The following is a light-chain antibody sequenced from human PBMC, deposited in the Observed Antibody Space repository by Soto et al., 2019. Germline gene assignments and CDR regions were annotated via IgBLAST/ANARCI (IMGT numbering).Light chain of an antibody. CDR1: QSISSY. J-gene: IGKJ2*01. CDR3: QQGNSPYT. V-gene: IGKV1-39*01. Sequence: DIQMTQSPSSLSASVGDRVTITCRASQSISSYLNWYQQKPGKAPKLLIYAASSLQSGVPSRFSGSGSGTDFTLTISNLQPEDFATYFCQQGNSPYTFGQGTKLEIK. CDR2: AAS.